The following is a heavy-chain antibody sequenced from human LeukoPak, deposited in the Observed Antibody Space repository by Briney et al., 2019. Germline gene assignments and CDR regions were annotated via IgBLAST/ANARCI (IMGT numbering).Heavy chain of an antibody. D-gene: IGHD3-22*01. J-gene: IGHJ4*02. Sequence: ASVKVSCKTSGYTFTSYDINWVRQATGQGLEWLGWMSPNNGDAGYAQKFQGRVTMTRDTSTNTAYMELSSLRSEDTAVYYCAREGRGGYYDSSGYYYFGYWGQGTLVTVSS. CDR1: GYTFTSYD. CDR2: MSPNNGDA. CDR3: AREGRGGYYDSSGYYYFGY. V-gene: IGHV1-8*01.